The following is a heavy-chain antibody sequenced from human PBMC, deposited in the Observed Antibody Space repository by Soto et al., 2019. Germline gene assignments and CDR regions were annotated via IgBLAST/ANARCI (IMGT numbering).Heavy chain of an antibody. Sequence: GGALRLSCVASGFIFSSYGMHWVRQAPCKGLEWVAVISYDGSNKYYADSVKGRFTISRDNSKNTLYLQMNSLRAEDTAVYYCAKDRPRIAAAGTLDYWGKGTLVTVSS. CDR3: AKDRPRIAAAGTLDY. J-gene: IGHJ4*02. CDR1: GFIFSSYG. V-gene: IGHV3-30*18. D-gene: IGHD6-13*01. CDR2: ISYDGSNK.